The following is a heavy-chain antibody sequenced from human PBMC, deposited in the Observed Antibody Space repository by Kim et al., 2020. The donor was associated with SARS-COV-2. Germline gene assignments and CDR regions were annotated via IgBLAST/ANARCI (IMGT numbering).Heavy chain of an antibody. CDR1: GGSFSGYY. J-gene: IGHJ4*01. V-gene: IGHV4-34*01. Sequence: SETLSLTCAVYGGSFSGYYWSWIRQPPGKGLEWIGEINHSGSTNYNPSLKSRVTISVDTSKNPFSLKLSSVTAADTAVYYCARVSYDYVWGSYLSCFDY. CDR3: ARVSYDYVWGSYLSCFDY. D-gene: IGHD3-16*02. CDR2: INHSGST.